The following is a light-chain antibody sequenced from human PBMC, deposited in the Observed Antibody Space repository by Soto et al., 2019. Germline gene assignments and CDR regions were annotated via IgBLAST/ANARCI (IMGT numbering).Light chain of an antibody. Sequence: EVVLTQSPVTLSLSPGERATLSCRASQSFRGLLAWYQQKPGQAPRLLIYDAYNRATGIPPRFSGSGSGTDFTLTISSLEPEDFAVYYCQQYGSSPYTFGLGTRLEIK. V-gene: IGKV3-11*01. CDR3: QQYGSSPYT. CDR1: QSFRGL. J-gene: IGKJ5*01. CDR2: DAY.